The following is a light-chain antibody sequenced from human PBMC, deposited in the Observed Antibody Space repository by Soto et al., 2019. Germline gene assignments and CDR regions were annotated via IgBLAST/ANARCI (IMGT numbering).Light chain of an antibody. CDR1: QSISSW. CDR2: DAS. V-gene: IGKV1-5*01. CDR3: QQYNSYWET. J-gene: IGKJ1*01. Sequence: DIQTTQSTTALSASVGDRVTITCRASQSISSWLAWYQQKPGKAPKLLIYDASSLESGVPSRFSGSGSGTEFTLTISSLQPDDFATYYCQQYNSYWETFGQGTKV.